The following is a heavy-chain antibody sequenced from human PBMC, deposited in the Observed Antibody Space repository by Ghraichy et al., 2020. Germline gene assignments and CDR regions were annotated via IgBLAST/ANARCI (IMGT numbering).Heavy chain of an antibody. V-gene: IGHV4-34*01. D-gene: IGHD3-10*01. CDR2: INHSGST. Sequence: SETLSLTCAVYGGSFSGYYWSWIRQPPGKGLEWIGEINHSGSTNYNPSLKSRVTISVDTSKNQFSLKLSSVTAADTAVYYCARVNHRGSYSIDYWGQGTLVTVSS. CDR3: ARVNHRGSYSIDY. CDR1: GGSFSGYY. J-gene: IGHJ4*02.